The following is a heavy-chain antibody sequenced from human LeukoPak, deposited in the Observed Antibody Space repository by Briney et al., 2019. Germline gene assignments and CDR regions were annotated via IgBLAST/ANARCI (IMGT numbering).Heavy chain of an antibody. Sequence: SETLSLTCTVSGGSISSGSYYWRWIRQPAGKGLEWIGRIYTSGSTNYNPSLKSRVTISVDTSKNQFSLKLSSVTAADTAVYYCARDHYYDPRGAFDIWGQGTMVTVSS. V-gene: IGHV4-61*02. D-gene: IGHD3-22*01. CDR3: ARDHYYDPRGAFDI. CDR1: GGSISSGSYY. J-gene: IGHJ3*02. CDR2: IYTSGST.